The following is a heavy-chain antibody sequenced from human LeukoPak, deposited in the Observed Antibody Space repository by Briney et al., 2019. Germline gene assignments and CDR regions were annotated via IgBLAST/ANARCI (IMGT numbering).Heavy chain of an antibody. CDR1: GGSISRGSYY. V-gene: IGHV4-61*02. D-gene: IGHD3-10*01. CDR2: IYNSGST. CDR3: ARQTFGVLYFDS. J-gene: IGHJ4*02. Sequence: SETLSLTCIVSGGSISRGSYYWNWIRQPAGKGLEWMGRIYNSGSTNYNPSLKSRVTISTDMSRNQFSLNLSSVTAADTAVYYCARQTFGVLYFDSWGQGTLVTVSS.